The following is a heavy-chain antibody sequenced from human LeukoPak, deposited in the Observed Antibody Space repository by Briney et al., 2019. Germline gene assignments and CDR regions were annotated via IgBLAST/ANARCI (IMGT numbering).Heavy chain of an antibody. CDR1: GFTFSSYS. J-gene: IGHJ4*02. D-gene: IGHD2-2*01. CDR3: AILGVVVPAAIRGRADY. CDR2: ISSSSSYI. Sequence: PGGSLRLSCAASGFTFSSYSMNWVRQAPGKGLEWVSSISSSSSYIYYADSVKGRFTISRDNAKNSLYLQMNSLRAEDTAVYYCAILGVVVPAAIRGRADYWGQGTLVTVSS. V-gene: IGHV3-21*01.